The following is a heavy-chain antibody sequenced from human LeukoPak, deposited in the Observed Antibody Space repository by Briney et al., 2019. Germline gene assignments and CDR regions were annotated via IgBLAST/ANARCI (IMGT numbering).Heavy chain of an antibody. D-gene: IGHD3-10*01. J-gene: IGHJ4*02. V-gene: IGHV3-21*01. Sequence: GGSLRLSCAASGFTFSSYSMNWVRQAPGKGLEWVSSISSSSSYIYYADSVKGRFTISRDNAKNSLYLQMNSLRAEDTAVYYCARDFTGHSYYYGSGSPNHFDYWGQGTLVTVSS. CDR3: ARDFTGHSYYYGSGSPNHFDY. CDR1: GFTFSSYS. CDR2: ISSSSSYI.